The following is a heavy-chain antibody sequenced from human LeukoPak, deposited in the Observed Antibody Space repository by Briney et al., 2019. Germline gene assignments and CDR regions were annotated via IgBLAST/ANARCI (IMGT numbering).Heavy chain of an antibody. D-gene: IGHD6-13*01. Sequence: GESLKISCKGSGYSFTSYWIGWVRQMPGKGLEWMGIIYPGDSDTRCSPSFQGQVTISADKSISTAYLQWSSLKASDTAMYYCARPNVAALDAFDIWGQGTMVTVSS. CDR3: ARPNVAALDAFDI. V-gene: IGHV5-51*01. CDR1: GYSFTSYW. J-gene: IGHJ3*02. CDR2: IYPGDSDT.